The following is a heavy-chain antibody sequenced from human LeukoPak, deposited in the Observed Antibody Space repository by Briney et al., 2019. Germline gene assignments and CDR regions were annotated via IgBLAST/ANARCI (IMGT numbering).Heavy chain of an antibody. V-gene: IGHV3-20*04. CDR3: ARVKGSGYRNSIDY. D-gene: IGHD3-3*01. CDR1: GFTFDDYG. Sequence: PGRSLRLSCAASGFTFDDYGMSWVRQAPGKGLEWVSGINWNGGSTGHADSVKGRFTISRDNAKNSLYLQMNSLRAEDTALYYCARVKGSGYRNSIDYWGQGTLVTVSS. CDR2: INWNGGST. J-gene: IGHJ4*02.